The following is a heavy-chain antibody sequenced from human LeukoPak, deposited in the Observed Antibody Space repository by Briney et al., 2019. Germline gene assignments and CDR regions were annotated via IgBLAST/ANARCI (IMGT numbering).Heavy chain of an antibody. CDR1: GFTVSSNY. CDR2: IYSGGST. Sequence: GGSLRLSCAASGFTVSSNYMSWVRQAPGKGLEWVSVIYSGGSTYYADSVKGRFTISRDNSKNTLYLQMNSLRAEDTAVYYCARGGLVVVPAALGGDWFDPWGQGTLVTVSS. J-gene: IGHJ5*02. D-gene: IGHD2-2*01. V-gene: IGHV3-66*01. CDR3: ARGGLVVVPAALGGDWFDP.